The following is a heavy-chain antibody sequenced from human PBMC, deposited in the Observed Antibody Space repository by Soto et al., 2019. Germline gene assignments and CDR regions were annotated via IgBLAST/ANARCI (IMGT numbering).Heavy chain of an antibody. Sequence: EVQLVESGGGLVKPGGSLRLSCAASGFTFSSYSMNWVRQAPGKGLEWVSSISSSSSYIYYADSVKGRFTISRDNAKNSLYLQKNSLRAEDTAVYYCARAGDSSPSMFAKRGDYGAMWGQGTLVTVSS. CDR1: GFTFSSYS. J-gene: IGHJ4*02. V-gene: IGHV3-21*01. CDR3: ARAGDSSPSMFAKRGDYGAM. CDR2: ISSSSSYI. D-gene: IGHD6-6*01.